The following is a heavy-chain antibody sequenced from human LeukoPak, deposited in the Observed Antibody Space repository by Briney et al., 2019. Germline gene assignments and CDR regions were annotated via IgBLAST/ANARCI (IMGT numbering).Heavy chain of an antibody. D-gene: IGHD6-13*01. J-gene: IGHJ5*02. CDR1: GGSISSYY. CDR3: ARGLAAPTHNWFDP. Sequence: SETLSLTCTVSGGSISSYYWSWIRQPAGKGLEWIGRIYTSGSTNYNPSPKSRVTMSVDTSKNQFSLKLSSVTAADTAVYYCARGLAAPTHNWFDPWGQGTLVTVSS. CDR2: IYTSGST. V-gene: IGHV4-4*07.